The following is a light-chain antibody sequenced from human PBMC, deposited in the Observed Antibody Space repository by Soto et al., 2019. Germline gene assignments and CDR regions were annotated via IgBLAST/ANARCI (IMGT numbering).Light chain of an antibody. V-gene: IGKV3-15*01. Sequence: ETVMTQSPSTLSVSPGERATLYCRASQSVSSDLVWYQQKAGQAPRLLIYDTSTRATGIPARFSGSGSGTEFTLTISSLQSEDSAVYHCQQYNKWPLTFGGGTKVDI. CDR1: QSVSSD. J-gene: IGKJ4*01. CDR3: QQYNKWPLT. CDR2: DTS.